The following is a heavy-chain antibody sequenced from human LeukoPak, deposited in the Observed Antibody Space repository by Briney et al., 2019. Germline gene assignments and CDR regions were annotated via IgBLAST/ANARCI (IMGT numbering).Heavy chain of an antibody. D-gene: IGHD6-13*01. J-gene: IGHJ4*02. CDR1: GFTFSSYA. CDR3: ATDSSSWYFDH. CDR2: ISGSGGST. V-gene: IGHV3-23*01. Sequence: SGGSLRLSCAASGFTFSSYAMSWVRQAPGKGLEWVSGISGSGGSTDYADSVKGRFTISRDNSQNTLFLQMNSLRAEDTAVYYCATDSSSWYFDHWGQGTLVTVSS.